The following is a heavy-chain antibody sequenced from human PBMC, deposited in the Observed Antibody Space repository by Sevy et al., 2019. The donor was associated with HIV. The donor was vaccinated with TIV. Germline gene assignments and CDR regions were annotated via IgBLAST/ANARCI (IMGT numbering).Heavy chain of an antibody. Sequence: GGSLRLSCAASGFTFSSYWMSWVRQAPGKGLEWVANMKQDGSVKAYVDSVKGRFSISRDNAKNSLYLQMNSLRVDDTAVYYCARDDSIRGAGSYYKVWGQGTLVTVSS. V-gene: IGHV3-7*03. J-gene: IGHJ4*02. CDR2: MKQDGSVK. CDR3: ARDDSIRGAGSYYKV. D-gene: IGHD3-10*01. CDR1: GFTFSSYW.